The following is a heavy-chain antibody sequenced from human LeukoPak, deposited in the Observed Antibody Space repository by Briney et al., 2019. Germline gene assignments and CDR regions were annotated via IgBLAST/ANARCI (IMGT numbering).Heavy chain of an antibody. V-gene: IGHV1-58*02. CDR2: IVVGSGNT. Sequence: SVKVSCKASGFTFTSSAMQWVRQARGQRLEWIGWIVVGSGNTNYAQKFQVRVTITRDMSTSTAYMELSSLRSEDTAVYYCAAGTRFLEWLLSGYYYYGMDVWGQGTTVTVSS. J-gene: IGHJ6*02. CDR1: GFTFTSSA. CDR3: AAGTRFLEWLLSGYYYYGMDV. D-gene: IGHD3-3*01.